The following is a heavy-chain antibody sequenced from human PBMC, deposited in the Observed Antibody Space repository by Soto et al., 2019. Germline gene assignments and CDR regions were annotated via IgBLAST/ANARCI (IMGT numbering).Heavy chain of an antibody. D-gene: IGHD3-16*01. CDR1: GDSISGTNC. CDR2: VYHTGST. V-gene: IGHV4-4*02. CDR3: ATLPALGSNSYGGTFKI. J-gene: IGHJ4*03. Sequence: PAETLSLTCTVSGDSISGTNCWSWVRQPPGKGLECIGEVYHTGSTNYNPSLKSPVTISVDKSKNQFSLKLSSVSAADTAVYYCATLPALGSNSYGGTFKIRGRGTLVTVSS.